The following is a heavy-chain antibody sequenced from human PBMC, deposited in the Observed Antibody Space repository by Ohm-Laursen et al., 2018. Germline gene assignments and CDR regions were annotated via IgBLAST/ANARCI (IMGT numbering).Heavy chain of an antibody. CDR2: ISNDGSNK. CDR3: ARDREVTIFGVTIPQS. Sequence: SLRLSCTASGFTFSSYGMHWVRQAPGKGLEWVAVISNDGSNKYYADSVKGRFTLSRDNAKNSLYLQMNSLRAEDTAVYYCARDREVTIFGVTIPQSWGQGTLVTVSS. D-gene: IGHD3-3*01. CDR1: GFTFSSYG. V-gene: IGHV3-30*03. J-gene: IGHJ5*02.